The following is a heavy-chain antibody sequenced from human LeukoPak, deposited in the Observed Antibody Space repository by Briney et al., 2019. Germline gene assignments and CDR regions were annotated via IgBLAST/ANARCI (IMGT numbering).Heavy chain of an antibody. J-gene: IGHJ4*02. D-gene: IGHD3-16*02. Sequence: ASVKVSCKVSGYTLTEFSVHWVRQAPGKGLEWMGGFDPADGETIYAQKFQGRVTMTEDTSTDTAYMELSSLRSEDTAVYYCATDRPGWGLRLGELSFYLDYWGQGILVTVSS. CDR1: GYTLTEFS. CDR2: FDPADGET. V-gene: IGHV1-24*01. CDR3: ATDRPGWGLRLGELSFYLDY.